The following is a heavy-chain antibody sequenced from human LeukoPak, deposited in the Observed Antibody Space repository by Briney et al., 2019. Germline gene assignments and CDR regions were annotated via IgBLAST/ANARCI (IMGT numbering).Heavy chain of an antibody. J-gene: IGHJ4*02. V-gene: IGHV3-15*01. CDR3: TTTGCSGDSCYSDY. CDR1: GFTFSNVW. Sequence: GGSLRLSCAASGFTFSNVWMRWVRQAPGKGLEWVGRIKSKTGGGTTDYAAPVKGRFTISRDDSSNTLYLQINSLKTEDTAVYYCTTTGCSGDSCYSDYWGQGTLVTVSS. CDR2: IKSKTGGGTT. D-gene: IGHD2-15*01.